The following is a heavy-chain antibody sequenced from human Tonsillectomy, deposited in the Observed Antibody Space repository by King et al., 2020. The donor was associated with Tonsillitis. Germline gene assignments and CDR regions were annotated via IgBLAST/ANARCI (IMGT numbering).Heavy chain of an antibody. J-gene: IGHJ6*03. D-gene: IGHD6-25*01. V-gene: IGHV3-33*01. CDR3: ARAPRRLYYYMDV. Sequence: VQLVESGGGVVQPGRSLRLSCAASGFTFSSYDMHWVRQAPGKGLEWVAVIWYDGSNKYYADSVKGRFTISRDNSKNTLYLQMNSLRAEDTAVYYCARAPRRLYYYMDVWGKGTTVTVSS. CDR1: GFTFSSYD. CDR2: IWYDGSNK.